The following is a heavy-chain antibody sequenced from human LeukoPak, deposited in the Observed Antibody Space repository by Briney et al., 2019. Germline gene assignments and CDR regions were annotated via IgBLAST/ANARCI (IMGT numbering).Heavy chain of an antibody. V-gene: IGHV1-2*02. D-gene: IGHD5-24*01. CDR2: INPNSGGT. CDR1: GYTLTGYY. Sequence: ASVKVSCKASGYTLTGYYMHWVRQAPGQGLEWMGWINPNSGGTNYAQKFQGRVTMTRDTSISTAYMELSRLRSDDTAVYYCARDRRWLQFPYYWGQGTLVTVSS. CDR3: ARDRRWLQFPYY. J-gene: IGHJ4*02.